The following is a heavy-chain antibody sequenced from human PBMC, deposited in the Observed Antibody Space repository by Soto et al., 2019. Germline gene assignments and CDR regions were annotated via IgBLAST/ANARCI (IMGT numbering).Heavy chain of an antibody. CDR3: ARGAGGRYYNDY. CDR1: GFTFSSFW. J-gene: IGHJ4*02. V-gene: IGHV3-74*01. CDR2: INFDGTRT. Sequence: EVQLVESGGGLVQPGGSMRLSCAASGFTFSSFWMHWVRQGPGKGLVWLSRINFDGTRTTYADSVKGRFTISRDNAKDTVYLQMNSLRAEETAVYYCARGAGGRYYNDYWGQGTLVTVSS. D-gene: IGHD1-26*01.